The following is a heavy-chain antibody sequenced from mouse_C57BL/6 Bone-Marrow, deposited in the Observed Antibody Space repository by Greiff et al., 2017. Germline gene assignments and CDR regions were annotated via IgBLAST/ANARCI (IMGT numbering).Heavy chain of an antibody. Sequence: QVQLKESGAELVRPGTSVKVSCTASGYAFTNYLLEWVKQRPGQGLEWIGGLTPGSGGTNYNAKFKGKATLTADKSSSKAYMQLISLTSEDSAVYFCARFPYDGYRYIDVWGTGTTVTVSS. CDR1: GYAFTNYL. CDR3: ARFPYDGYRYIDV. J-gene: IGHJ1*03. V-gene: IGHV1-54*01. CDR2: LTPGSGGT. D-gene: IGHD2-3*01.